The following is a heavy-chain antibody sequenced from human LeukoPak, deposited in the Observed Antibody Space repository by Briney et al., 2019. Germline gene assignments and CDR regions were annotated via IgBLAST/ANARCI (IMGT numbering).Heavy chain of an antibody. D-gene: IGHD3-22*01. J-gene: IGHJ4*02. CDR1: GGSFSGYY. CDR3: ARPAYYYDSSGYLGPEDH. Sequence: SETPSLTCAVYGGSFSGYYWSWIRQPPGKGLEWIGEINHSGSTNYNPSLKSRVTISVDTSKNQFSLKLSSVTAADTAVYYCARPAYYYDSSGYLGPEDHWGQGTLVTVSS. V-gene: IGHV4-34*01. CDR2: INHSGST.